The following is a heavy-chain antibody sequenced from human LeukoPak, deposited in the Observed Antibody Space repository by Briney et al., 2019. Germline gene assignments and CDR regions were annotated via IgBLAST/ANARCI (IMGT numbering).Heavy chain of an antibody. V-gene: IGHV3-48*02. CDR3: AGDLITMIVVDPPGGFDY. D-gene: IGHD3-22*01. J-gene: IGHJ4*02. Sequence: PGGSLRLSCAASGFTFSSYSMNWVRQAPGKGLEWVSYISSSSSTIYYADSVKGRFTISRDNAKNSLYLQMNSLRDEDTAVYYCAGDLITMIVVDPPGGFDYWGQGTLVTVSS. CDR1: GFTFSSYS. CDR2: ISSSSSTI.